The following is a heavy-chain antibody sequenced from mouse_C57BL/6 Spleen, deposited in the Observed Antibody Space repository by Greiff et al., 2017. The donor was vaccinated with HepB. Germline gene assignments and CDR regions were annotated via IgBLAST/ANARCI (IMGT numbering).Heavy chain of an antibody. CDR3: TRDRSNPRYFDV. J-gene: IGHJ1*03. Sequence: EVHLVESGEGLVKPGGSLKLSCAASGFTFSSYAMSWVRQTPEKRLEWVAYISSGGDYIYYADTVKGRFTISRDNARNTLYLQMSSLKSEDTAMYYCTRDRSNPRYFDVWGTGTTVTVSS. D-gene: IGHD2-5*01. V-gene: IGHV5-9-1*02. CDR1: GFTFSSYA. CDR2: ISSGGDYI.